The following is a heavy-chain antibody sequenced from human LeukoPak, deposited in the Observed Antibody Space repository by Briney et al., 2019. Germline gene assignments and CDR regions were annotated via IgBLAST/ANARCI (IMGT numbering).Heavy chain of an antibody. CDR2: ISYDGSNK. CDR1: GFTFSSYG. V-gene: IGHV3-30*03. CDR3: ARFPYYDSSGYYPPDGAFDY. J-gene: IGHJ4*02. Sequence: GGSLRLSCAASGFTFSSYGMHWVRQAPGKGLEWVAVISYDGSNKYYADSVKGRFTISRDNSKNTLYLQMNSLRAEDTAVYYCARFPYYDSSGYYPPDGAFDYWGQGTLVTVSS. D-gene: IGHD3-22*01.